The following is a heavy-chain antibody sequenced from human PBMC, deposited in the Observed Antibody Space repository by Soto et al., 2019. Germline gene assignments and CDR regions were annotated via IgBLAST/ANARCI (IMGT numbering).Heavy chain of an antibody. V-gene: IGHV3-23*01. D-gene: IGHD1-1*01. CDR1: GFTFSNSA. J-gene: IGHJ6*02. CDR2: IRDSDSGGST. CDR3: ARDRTGTPDYGIDV. Sequence: PGGSLRLSCAASGFTFSNSAMTWVRQAPAKGLEWVSTIRDSDSGGSTFYADSVKGRFTISRDESKNTLYLQMSSLRAEDTAVYYCARDRTGTPDYGIDVRGQGPMLTLYS.